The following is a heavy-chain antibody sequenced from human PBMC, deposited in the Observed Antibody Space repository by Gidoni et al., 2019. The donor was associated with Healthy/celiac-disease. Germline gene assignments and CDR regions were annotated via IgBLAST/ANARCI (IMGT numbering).Heavy chain of an antibody. V-gene: IGHV3-23*01. CDR3: AKGTYYYGSGSYYKANYYYYMDV. CDR2: ISGSGGST. D-gene: IGHD3-10*01. J-gene: IGHJ6*03. CDR1: GFTFSIYA. Sequence: EVQLFASGGGLVQHGGSLRLSCAASGFTFSIYAMRWVRQAPGKVLGWVSAISGSGGSTYYADSVKGRFTISRDNSKNTLYLQMNSLRAEDTAVYYCAKGTYYYGSGSYYKANYYYYMDVWGKGTTVTVPS.